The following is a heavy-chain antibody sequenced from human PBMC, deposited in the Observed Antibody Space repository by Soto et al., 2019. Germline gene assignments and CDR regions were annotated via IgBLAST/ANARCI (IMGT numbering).Heavy chain of an antibody. CDR2: ISGSGGST. CDR3: AKSIDYGDKIYWYFDL. D-gene: IGHD4-17*01. V-gene: IGHV3-23*01. J-gene: IGHJ2*01. Sequence: GGSLRLSCAASGFTFSSYAMSWVRQAPGKGLEWVSAISGSGGSTYYADSVKGRFTISRDNSKNTLYLQMNSLRAEDTAVYYCAKSIDYGDKIYWYFDLWGRGTLVTVSS. CDR1: GFTFSSYA.